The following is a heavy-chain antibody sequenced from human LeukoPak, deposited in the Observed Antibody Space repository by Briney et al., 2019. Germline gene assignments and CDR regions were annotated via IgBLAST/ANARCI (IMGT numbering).Heavy chain of an antibody. V-gene: IGHV3-11*04. Sequence: KPGGSLRLSCAASGFTFSDYYMSWIRQAPGKGLEWVSYISSSSSTIYYADSVKGRFTISRDNAKNSLYLQMNSLRAEDTAVYYCARADGSGSYLYNWFDPWGQGTLVTVSS. D-gene: IGHD3-10*01. CDR2: ISSSSSTI. CDR3: ARADGSGSYLYNWFDP. CDR1: GFTFSDYY. J-gene: IGHJ5*02.